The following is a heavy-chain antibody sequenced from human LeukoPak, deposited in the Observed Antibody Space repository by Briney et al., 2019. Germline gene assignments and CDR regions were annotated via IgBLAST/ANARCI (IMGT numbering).Heavy chain of an antibody. Sequence: PSETLSLTCSVSGGSVTTTYYWSWIRRPPGGGLEWIASLYHSGNSNYNPSLKSRVTMSVDTSKNQFSLQLTSMTAADTAIYYCTRHQTNFYGSGAPFDPWGQGTLVTVSS. CDR2: LYHSGNS. V-gene: IGHV4-39*01. CDR1: GGSVTTTYY. J-gene: IGHJ5*02. CDR3: TRHQTNFYGSGAPFDP. D-gene: IGHD3-10*01.